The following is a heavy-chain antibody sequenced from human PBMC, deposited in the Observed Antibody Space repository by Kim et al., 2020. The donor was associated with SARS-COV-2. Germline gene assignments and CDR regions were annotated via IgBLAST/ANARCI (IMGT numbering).Heavy chain of an antibody. Sequence: SVKVSCKASGGTFSSYAISWVRQAPGQGLEWMGGIIPIFGTANYAQKFQGRVTITADESTSTAYMELSSLRSEDTAVYYCARDGGHGGKESTNYDYGMDVWGQGTKVTVSS. J-gene: IGHJ6*02. V-gene: IGHV1-69*13. CDR3: ARDGGHGGKESTNYDYGMDV. CDR2: IIPIFGTA. CDR1: GGTFSSYA. D-gene: IGHD2-15*01.